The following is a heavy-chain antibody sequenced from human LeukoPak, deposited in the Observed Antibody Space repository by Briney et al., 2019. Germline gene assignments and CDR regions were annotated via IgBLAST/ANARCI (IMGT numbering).Heavy chain of an antibody. J-gene: IGHJ4*02. Sequence: GGSLRLSCAASGFTFSSYSMNWVRQAPGKGLEWVSSISSSSSYIYYADSVKGRFTISRDNATNSLYLQMNSLRAEDTAVYYCARDRDSSGWFDYWGQGTLVTVSS. CDR2: ISSSSSYI. D-gene: IGHD6-19*01. V-gene: IGHV3-21*01. CDR1: GFTFSSYS. CDR3: ARDRDSSGWFDY.